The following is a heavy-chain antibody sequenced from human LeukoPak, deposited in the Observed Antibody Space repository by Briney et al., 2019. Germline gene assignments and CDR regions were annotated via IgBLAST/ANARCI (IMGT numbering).Heavy chain of an antibody. J-gene: IGHJ6*03. D-gene: IGHD3-22*01. CDR1: GFIFSDYY. CDR2: IGSSGSPI. Sequence: GGSLRLSCGASGFIFSDYYMSWIRQAPGKGLEWVSYIGSSGSPIYYADSVKGRFTISRDNAKNSLYLQMNSLRAEDTAVYYCARIGPLRYYYYMDVWGKGTTVTISS. CDR3: ARIGPLRYYYYMDV. V-gene: IGHV3-11*04.